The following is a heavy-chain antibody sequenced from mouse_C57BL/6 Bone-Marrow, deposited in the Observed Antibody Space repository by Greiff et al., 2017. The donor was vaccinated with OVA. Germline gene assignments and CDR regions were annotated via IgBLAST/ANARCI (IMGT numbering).Heavy chain of an antibody. V-gene: IGHV2-3*01. D-gene: IGHD2-3*01. Sequence: VKLQESGPGLVAPSQSLSITCTVSGFALTSYGVSWVRQPPGKGLEWLGVIWGDGSTNYHSALISRLSISKENSKSQVVLKLNSLHTDDTATYYCAKEGGYDGYSFAYWGQGTLVTVSA. CDR2: IWGDGST. J-gene: IGHJ3*01. CDR3: AKEGGYDGYSFAY. CDR1: GFALTSYG.